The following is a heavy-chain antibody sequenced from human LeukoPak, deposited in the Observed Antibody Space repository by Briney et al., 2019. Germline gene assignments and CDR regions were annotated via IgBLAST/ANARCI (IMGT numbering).Heavy chain of an antibody. CDR2: INHSGST. V-gene: IGHV4-34*01. J-gene: IGHJ6*03. Sequence: SETLSLTCAVYGGSFSGYYWSWIRQPPGKGLEWIGEINHSGSTKYNPSLKSRVSISVDTSKNQFSLKLSSVTAADTAVFYCARRVGRYFGERAYYYNYMDVWGKGTTVTISS. D-gene: IGHD3-10*01. CDR1: GGSFSGYY. CDR3: ARRVGRYFGERAYYYNYMDV.